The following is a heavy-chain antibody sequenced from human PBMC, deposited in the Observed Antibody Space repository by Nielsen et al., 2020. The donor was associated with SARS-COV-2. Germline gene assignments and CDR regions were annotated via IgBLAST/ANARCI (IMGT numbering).Heavy chain of an antibody. Sequence: GGSLRLSCAASGFTFSSYWMSWVRQAPGKGLEWVANIKQDGSEKYYVDSVKGRFTISRDNAKNSLYLQMNSLRAEDTAVYYCARENSGWYGVFGWFDPWGQGTLVTVSS. D-gene: IGHD6-19*01. CDR3: ARENSGWYGVFGWFDP. V-gene: IGHV3-7*01. CDR2: IKQDGSEK. CDR1: GFTFSSYW. J-gene: IGHJ5*02.